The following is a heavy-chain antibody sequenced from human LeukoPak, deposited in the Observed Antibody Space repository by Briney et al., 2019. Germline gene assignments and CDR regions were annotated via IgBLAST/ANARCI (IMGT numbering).Heavy chain of an antibody. Sequence: GESLQISSQGLGYSFTSYWIGWVRQMPGKGMEWMGVIYPGDSRVRYNPSFQGQVTISVDKSTRTAYLQWVSLKASDTAMYYCACRDLSSTWSFPWGQGTLVTVSS. CDR3: ACRDLSSTWSFP. J-gene: IGHJ5*02. D-gene: IGHD6-13*01. CDR1: GYSFTSYW. V-gene: IGHV5-51*01. CDR2: IYPGDSRV.